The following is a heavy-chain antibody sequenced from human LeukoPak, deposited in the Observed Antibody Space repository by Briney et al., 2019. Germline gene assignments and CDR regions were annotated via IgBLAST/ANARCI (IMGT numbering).Heavy chain of an antibody. CDR3: ARDGSDAFDI. Sequence: GGSLRLSCAASGFTVSSNYMSWVRQAPGKGLEWGSVIYSGGSTYYADSVRGRFTISRDNSKTTLYLKMNRLSAKATAVYYCARDGSDAFDIWGQGTMVTVSS. V-gene: IGHV3-53*01. CDR1: GFTVSSNY. D-gene: IGHD2-2*03. CDR2: IYSGGST. J-gene: IGHJ3*02.